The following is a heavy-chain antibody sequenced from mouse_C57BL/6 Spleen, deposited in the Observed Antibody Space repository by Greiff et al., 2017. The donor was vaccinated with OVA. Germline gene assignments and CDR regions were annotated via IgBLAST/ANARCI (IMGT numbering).Heavy chain of an antibody. D-gene: IGHD1-1*01. CDR2: IDPEDGET. CDR1: GFNITDYY. V-gene: IGHV14-2*01. Sequence: VQLQQSGAELVKPGASVKLSCTASGFNITDYYMHWVKQRTEQGLEWIGGIDPEDGETKYAPKFQGKATITADTSSNTAYLQLSSLTSEDTAVYYCARWGTTVVEDYFDYWGQGTTLTVSS. CDR3: ARWGTTVVEDYFDY. J-gene: IGHJ2*01.